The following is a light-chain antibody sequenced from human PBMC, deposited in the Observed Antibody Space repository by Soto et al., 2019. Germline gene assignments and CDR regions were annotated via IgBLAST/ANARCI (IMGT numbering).Light chain of an antibody. V-gene: IGKV3-11*01. J-gene: IGKJ4*01. CDR3: QQHNNWPLT. CDR1: QNVNSN. CDR2: AAS. Sequence: EIVLTQSPATLSLSPGERATLSCRASQNVNSNLAWYQQKPGQPPRLLIYAASNRATAIPPRFSGSGSGTHFPLTIGGLEPEDFAVYYCQQHNNWPLTFGGGTKVEIK.